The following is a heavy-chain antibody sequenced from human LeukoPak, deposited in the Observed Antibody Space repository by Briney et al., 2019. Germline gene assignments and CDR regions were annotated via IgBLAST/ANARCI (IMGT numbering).Heavy chain of an antibody. CDR1: GFTFSSYA. Sequence: PGGSLRLSCAASGFTFSSYAMSWVRQAPGKGLEWVSGISDSGGSTYYADSVKGRFTISRDNSKNTLYLQMNSLRAEDTAVYYCARGFGVVAATISYLYYYMDVWGKGTTVTVSS. J-gene: IGHJ6*03. CDR2: ISDSGGST. V-gene: IGHV3-23*01. CDR3: ARGFGVVAATISYLYYYMDV. D-gene: IGHD2-15*01.